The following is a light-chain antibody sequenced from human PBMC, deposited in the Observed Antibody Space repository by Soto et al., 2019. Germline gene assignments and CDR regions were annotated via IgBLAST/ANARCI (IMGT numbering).Light chain of an antibody. CDR3: QQCNNWPRAT. CDR1: QSISSD. J-gene: IGKJ4*01. CDR2: RAS. Sequence: EIVMTQSPATLSVSPGERATLSCRASQSISSDLAWYQQKLGQAPRLFIFRASSRATGIPARFSGSGSGTEFNMTISSLQSEDFAVYYCQQCNNWPRATFGGGTKVDIK. V-gene: IGKV3-15*01.